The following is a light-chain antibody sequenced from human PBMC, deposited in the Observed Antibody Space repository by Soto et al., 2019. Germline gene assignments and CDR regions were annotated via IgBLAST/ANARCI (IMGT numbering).Light chain of an antibody. Sequence: DIEMTQSPSSLSTSVGDTVTITCRASQSIRDYLNWYQQKSAEAPKLLIYASSTLQSGVPSRFSGSGSGTDVTLTISSMHPEDSATYYCQQSYVTPLTFGGGTKVDIE. J-gene: IGKJ4*01. CDR2: ASS. V-gene: IGKV1-39*01. CDR3: QQSYVTPLT. CDR1: QSIRDY.